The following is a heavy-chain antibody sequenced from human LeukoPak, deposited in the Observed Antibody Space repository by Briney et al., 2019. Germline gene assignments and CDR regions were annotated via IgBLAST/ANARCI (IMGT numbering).Heavy chain of an antibody. CDR2: IYHSGST. CDR3: ARDRPYYYGSGSYYDGFDS. Sequence: SETLSLTCTVSRGSISRYYWSWLRQPPGKGLEWIGYIYHSGSTNYNPSLKSRVTISLDTSKNQFSLKLSSVTAADTAVYYCARDRPYYYGSGSYYDGFDSWGQGTLVTVSS. CDR1: RGSISRYY. J-gene: IGHJ4*02. D-gene: IGHD3-10*01. V-gene: IGHV4-59*01.